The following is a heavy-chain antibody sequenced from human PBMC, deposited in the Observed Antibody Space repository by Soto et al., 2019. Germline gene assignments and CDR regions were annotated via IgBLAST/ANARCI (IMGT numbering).Heavy chain of an antibody. D-gene: IGHD3-9*01. CDR2: ISGSGAST. V-gene: IGHV3-23*01. CDR3: AHFDWFIDY. J-gene: IGHJ4*02. CDR1: GFTFSSYA. Sequence: EVQLLESGGGLVQPGGSLRLSCAASGFTFSSYAMSWVRQAPGKGLEWVSAISGSGASTYYADSVKGRFTISRDNSKNTPYLQMNSLRAGDTAVYSCAHFDWFIDYWGQGTLVTVSS.